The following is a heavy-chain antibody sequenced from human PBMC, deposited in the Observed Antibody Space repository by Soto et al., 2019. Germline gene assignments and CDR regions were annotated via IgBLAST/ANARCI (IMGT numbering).Heavy chain of an antibody. CDR1: GFSLTTSGLG. CDR2: IYWDDNN. V-gene: IGHV2-5*02. CDR3: AHRSGISLFDY. D-gene: IGHD1-20*01. J-gene: IGHJ4*02. Sequence: QITLKESGPTLVKPTQPLTLTCTFSGFSLTTSGLGVGWIRQPPGKALEWLAVIYWDDNNRYSPSLKSRLTITKDTSKNLVVLRVTNMDPVDTATYYCAHRSGISLFDYWGQGTLVTVSS.